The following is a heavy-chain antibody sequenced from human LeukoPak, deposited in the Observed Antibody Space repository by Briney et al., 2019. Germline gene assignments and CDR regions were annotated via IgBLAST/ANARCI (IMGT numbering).Heavy chain of an antibody. CDR2: MNPNSGNT. Sequence: ASVKVSCKASGYTFTSYDINWVRQATGQGLEWMGWMNPNSGNTGYAQKLQGRVTMTTDTSTSTAYMELRSLRSDDTAVYYCARDPPPRGYSGYDNDYWGQGTLVTVSS. D-gene: IGHD5-12*01. J-gene: IGHJ4*02. CDR3: ARDPPPRGYSGYDNDY. V-gene: IGHV1-8*02. CDR1: GYTFTSYD.